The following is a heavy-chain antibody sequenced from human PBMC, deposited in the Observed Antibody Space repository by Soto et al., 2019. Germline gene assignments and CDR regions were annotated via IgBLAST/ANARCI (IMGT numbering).Heavy chain of an antibody. Sequence: EVQLVESGGGLVQPGGSLRLSCAASGFTFRSYEMNWVRQAPGKGLEWVSYISSSGSNKNYADSVKGRFTISRDNAKNSLYLQMNSLRAEDTAVYYCARYCSGGSCYYSYYYGMDGWGQGTTVTVSS. CDR1: GFTFRSYE. D-gene: IGHD2-15*01. CDR3: ARYCSGGSCYYSYYYGMDG. V-gene: IGHV3-48*03. CDR2: ISSSGSNK. J-gene: IGHJ6*02.